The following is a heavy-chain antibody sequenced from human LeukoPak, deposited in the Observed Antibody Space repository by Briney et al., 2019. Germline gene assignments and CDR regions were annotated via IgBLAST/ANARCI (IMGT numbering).Heavy chain of an antibody. CDR3: ARGIASSGRYPNWFDP. Sequence: ASVKVSCKASGYTFTGYFMHWVRQAPGQGLEWMGWINPNSGGTNCAQKFQGRVTMTRDTPISTAYMEVSRLRSDDTAVYYCARGIASSGRYPNWFDPWGQGTLVTVSS. CDR2: INPNSGGT. J-gene: IGHJ5*02. V-gene: IGHV1-2*02. D-gene: IGHD6-19*01. CDR1: GYTFTGYF.